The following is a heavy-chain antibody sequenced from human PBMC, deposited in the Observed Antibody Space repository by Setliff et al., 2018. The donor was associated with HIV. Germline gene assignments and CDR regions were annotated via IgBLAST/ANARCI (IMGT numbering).Heavy chain of an antibody. Sequence: SETLSLTCAVSGGSISSDNWWTWVRQPPGKGLEWIGEIYHNEYTNYNASLKSRVSMSVDKSKNQFSLKLTSVTAADTAVYYCARGHCSGTNCYGVDYYGMDVWGQGTTVTVSS. CDR1: GGSISSDNW. CDR3: ARGHCSGTNCYGVDYYGMDV. CDR2: IYHNEYT. J-gene: IGHJ6*02. D-gene: IGHD2-2*01. V-gene: IGHV4-4*02.